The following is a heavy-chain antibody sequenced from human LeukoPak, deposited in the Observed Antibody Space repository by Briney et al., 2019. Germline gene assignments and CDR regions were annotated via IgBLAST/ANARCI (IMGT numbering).Heavy chain of an antibody. J-gene: IGHJ4*02. CDR2: IYYSGST. CDR1: GGSISSSSYY. D-gene: IGHD3-10*01. CDR3: ARGVRGVTPFDY. Sequence: SETLSLTCTVSGGSISSSSYYWGWIRQPPGKGLEWIGSIYYSGSTYYNPSLKSRVTISVDTSKNQFSLKLSSVTAADTAVYYCARGVRGVTPFDYWGQGTLVTVSS. V-gene: IGHV4-39*01.